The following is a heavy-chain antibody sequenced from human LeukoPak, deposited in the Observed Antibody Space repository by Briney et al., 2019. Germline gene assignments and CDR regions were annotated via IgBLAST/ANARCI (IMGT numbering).Heavy chain of an antibody. CDR3: AREFGESSHVGMDV. J-gene: IGHJ6*02. CDR1: GGSISTGDYY. Sequence: SETLSLTCTVSGGSISTGDYYWSWIRQPPGKGLEWIGEINHSGSTNYNPSLKSRVTISVDTSKNQFSLKLSSVTAADTAVYYCAREFGESSHVGMDVWGQGTTVTVSS. CDR2: INHSGST. V-gene: IGHV4-39*07. D-gene: IGHD3-10*01.